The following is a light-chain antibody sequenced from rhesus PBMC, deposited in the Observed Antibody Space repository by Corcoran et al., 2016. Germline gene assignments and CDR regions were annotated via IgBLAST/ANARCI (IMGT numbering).Light chain of an antibody. CDR2: AAS. V-gene: IGKV1-43*02. CDR1: QGISTY. CDR3: LQYNSDPYS. J-gene: IGKJ2*01. Sequence: DIQMTQSPSSLSASVGDRVTITCRASQGISTYLNWYQQKPGKAPKRLIYAASSLESGVPSRFSGSGSGTEFTLTISSLQPEDFATYYCLQYNSDPYSFCQGTKVEIK.